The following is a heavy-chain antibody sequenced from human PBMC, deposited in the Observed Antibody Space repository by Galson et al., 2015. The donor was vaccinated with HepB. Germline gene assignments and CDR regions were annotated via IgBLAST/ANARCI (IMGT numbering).Heavy chain of an antibody. CDR1: GGTFSSCA. V-gene: IGHV1-69*13. J-gene: IGHJ3*02. CDR3: ARDPPYCSGGSCSDAFDI. D-gene: IGHD2-15*01. CDR2: IIPIFGTA. Sequence: SVKVSCKASGGTFSSCAISWVRQAPGQGLEWMGGIIPIFGTANYAQKFQGRVTITADESTSTAYMELSSLRSEDTAVYYCARDPPYCSGGSCSDAFDIWGQGTMVTVSS.